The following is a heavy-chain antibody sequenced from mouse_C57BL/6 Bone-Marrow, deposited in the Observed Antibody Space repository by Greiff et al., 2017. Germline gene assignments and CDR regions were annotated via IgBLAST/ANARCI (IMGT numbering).Heavy chain of an antibody. CDR3: ARDWGDGSSWGDWYFDV. J-gene: IGHJ1*03. CDR1: GYTFTSYW. CDR2: IDPSDSYT. V-gene: IGHV1-69*01. Sequence: VQLQQPGAELVMPGASVKLSCKASGYTFTSYWMHWVKQRPGQGLAWIGEIDPSDSYTNYNQTFKGKSTLTVDKSSSTAYMQLSSLTSEDSAVYYCARDWGDGSSWGDWYFDVWGTGTTVTVSS. D-gene: IGHD1-1*01.